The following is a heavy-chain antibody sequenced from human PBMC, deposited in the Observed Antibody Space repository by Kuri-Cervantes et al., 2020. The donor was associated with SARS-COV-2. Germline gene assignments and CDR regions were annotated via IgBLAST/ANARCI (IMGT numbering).Heavy chain of an antibody. CDR2: VSYDGSNG. J-gene: IGHJ4*02. D-gene: IGHD5/OR15-5a*01. CDR3: AGDLYETYYFDV. Sequence: GESLKISCAASGFTFSTYAMHWVRQAPGKGLEWVAHVSYDGSNGFHAQSGRCRFTISRDNSKSTLYLQMDSLRGDDTALYYCAGDLYETYYFDVWGQGALVTVSS. CDR1: GFTFSTYA. V-gene: IGHV3-30*04.